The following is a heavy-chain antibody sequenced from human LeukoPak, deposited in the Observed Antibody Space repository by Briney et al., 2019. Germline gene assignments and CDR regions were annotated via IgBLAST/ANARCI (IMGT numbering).Heavy chain of an antibody. Sequence: GGSLRLSCAGSGFTLSKYWVHWVCQVPGKGLVWVSRINVEGSRTDYADSVRGRFTISRDNAKNTVYLQMNSLTAEDTAVYYCARSMSGSNDFWGQGTLVTVSS. V-gene: IGHV3-74*01. CDR1: GFTLSKYW. D-gene: IGHD4-11*01. CDR3: ARSMSGSNDF. J-gene: IGHJ4*02. CDR2: INVEGSRT.